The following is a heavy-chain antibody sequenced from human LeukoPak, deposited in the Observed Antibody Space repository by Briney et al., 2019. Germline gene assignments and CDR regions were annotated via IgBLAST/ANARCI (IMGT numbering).Heavy chain of an antibody. V-gene: IGHV1-2*04. Sequence: GASVKVSCKASGYTFTGYYMHWVRQAPGQGLEWMGWINPNSGGTNYAQKFQGWITMTRDTSISTAYMELSRLRSDDTAVYYCARDLADSSGYYHGHYYGMDVWGQGTTVTVSS. CDR1: GYTFTGYY. CDR3: ARDLADSSGYYHGHYYGMDV. CDR2: INPNSGGT. D-gene: IGHD3-22*01. J-gene: IGHJ6*02.